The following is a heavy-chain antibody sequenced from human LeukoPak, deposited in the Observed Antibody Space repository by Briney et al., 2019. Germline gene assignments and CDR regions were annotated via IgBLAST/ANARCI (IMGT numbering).Heavy chain of an antibody. J-gene: IGHJ6*02. CDR3: ARGRSDYWNYYYYGMDV. CDR2: INHSGST. Sequence: SETLSLTCTVSGGSISSYYWSWIRQPPGKGLEWIGEINHSGSTNYNPSLKSRVTISVDTSKNQFSLKLSSVTAADTAVYYCARGRSDYWNYYYYGMDVWGQGTTVTVSS. V-gene: IGHV4-34*01. CDR1: GGSISSYY. D-gene: IGHD4-17*01.